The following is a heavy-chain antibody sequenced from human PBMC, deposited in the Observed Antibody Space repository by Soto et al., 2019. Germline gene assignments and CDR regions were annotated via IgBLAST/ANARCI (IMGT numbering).Heavy chain of an antibody. Sequence: QVQLQQSGPGLVKPSQTLSLTCAISGESVSTNSATWDWIRQSPSRGLEWLGRTYYRSKWYHDYAVPVNCRITNNAATSNNPRSLQLNSVPPDETAVYYCARLIGDSWLDSWGQGTLVTVSS. V-gene: IGHV6-1*01. D-gene: IGHD2-8*01. CDR1: GESVSTNSAT. CDR3: ARLIGDSWLDS. J-gene: IGHJ5*01. CDR2: TYYRSKWYH.